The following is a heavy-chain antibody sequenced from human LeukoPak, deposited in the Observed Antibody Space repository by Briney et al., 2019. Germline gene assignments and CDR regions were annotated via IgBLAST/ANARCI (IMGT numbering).Heavy chain of an antibody. CDR3: AREAVEYQLLRNNWFDP. V-gene: IGHV1-2*02. J-gene: IGHJ5*02. D-gene: IGHD2-2*01. CDR1: GYTFTGYY. CDR2: INPNSGGT. Sequence: ASVKVSCKASGYTFTGYYMHWVRQAPGQGLEWMGWINPNSGGTNYAQKFQGRVTITRDTSISTAYMELSRLRSDDTAVYYCAREAVEYQLLRNNWFDPWGQGTLVTVSS.